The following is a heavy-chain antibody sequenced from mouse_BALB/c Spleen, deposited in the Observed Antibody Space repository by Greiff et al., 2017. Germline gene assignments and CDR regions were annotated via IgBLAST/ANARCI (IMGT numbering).Heavy chain of an antibody. CDR3: ARYGNKTPSFAY. Sequence: EVQLVESGPSLVKPSQTLSLTCSVTGDSITSGYWNWIRKFPGNKLEYMGYISYSGSTYYNPSLKSRISITRDTSKNQYYLQLNSVTTEDTATYYCARYGNKTPSFAYWGQGTLVTVSA. J-gene: IGHJ3*01. CDR1: GDSITSGY. D-gene: IGHD2-1*01. V-gene: IGHV3-8*02. CDR2: ISYSGST.